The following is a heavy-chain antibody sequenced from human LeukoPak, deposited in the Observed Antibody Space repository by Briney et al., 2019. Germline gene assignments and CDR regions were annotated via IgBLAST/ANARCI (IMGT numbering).Heavy chain of an antibody. D-gene: IGHD6-19*01. CDR3: ARGPQHSSSGWYLIQ. J-gene: IGHJ4*02. CDR2: ISSSSSYI. Sequence: GGSLRLSCAASGFTFSSYSMNWVRQAPGKGLEWVSSISSSSSYIYYADSVKGRFTISRDNAENSLYLQMNSLRAEDTAVYYCARGPQHSSSGWYLIQWGQGTLVTVSS. V-gene: IGHV3-21*01. CDR1: GFTFSSYS.